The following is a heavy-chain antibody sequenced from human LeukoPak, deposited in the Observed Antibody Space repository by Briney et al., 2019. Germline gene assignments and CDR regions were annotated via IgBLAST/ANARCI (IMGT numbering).Heavy chain of an antibody. Sequence: PGGTLRLSCVASGFTFSSYGMSWVRQAPGKGLEWVSSITGSGGSTYYADSVKGRFTISRDNSKNTLYLQMNSLRAEDTAVYYCAKDLWYSSGNHDAFDIWGQGTMVTVSS. D-gene: IGHD6-19*01. V-gene: IGHV3-23*01. CDR3: AKDLWYSSGNHDAFDI. CDR1: GFTFSSYG. CDR2: ITGSGGST. J-gene: IGHJ3*02.